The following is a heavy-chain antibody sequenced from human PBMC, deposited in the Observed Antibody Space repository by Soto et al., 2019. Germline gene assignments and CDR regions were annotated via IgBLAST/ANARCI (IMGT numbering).Heavy chain of an antibody. J-gene: IGHJ4*02. CDR3: ARSHISVAGFDY. Sequence: GGSLRLSCAASGFTFSSYAMHWVRQAPGKGLEWVAVISYDGSNKYYADSVKGRFTISRDNSKNTLYLQMNSLRAEDTAVYYCARSHISVAGFDYWGQGTLVTVSS. CDR2: ISYDGSNK. V-gene: IGHV3-30-3*01. CDR1: GFTFSSYA. D-gene: IGHD6-19*01.